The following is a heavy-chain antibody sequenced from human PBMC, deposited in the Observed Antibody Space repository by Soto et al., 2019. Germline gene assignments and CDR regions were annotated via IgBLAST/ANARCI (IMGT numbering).Heavy chain of an antibody. Sequence: EVQLLESGGASVQPGGSVRLSCVVSGFAFSRYGMNWVRRAPGKGLEWVANINQDGSDYNHVASVKGRFTISRDNAKNSLFLQMNALRVEDTAVYYCARTGDGHHDFLDYWGQGILVSVSS. CDR2: INQDGSDY. D-gene: IGHD1-1*01. CDR3: ARTGDGHHDFLDY. J-gene: IGHJ4*02. CDR1: GFAFSRYG. V-gene: IGHV3-7*01.